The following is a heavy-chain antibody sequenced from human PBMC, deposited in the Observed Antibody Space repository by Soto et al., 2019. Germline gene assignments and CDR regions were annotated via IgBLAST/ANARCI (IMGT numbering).Heavy chain of an antibody. V-gene: IGHV3-23*01. CDR2: ISGSGGST. D-gene: IGHD3-10*01. Sequence: EVQLLESGGGLVQPGGSLRLSCAASGFTFSSYAMSWVRQAPGKGLEWVSAISGSGGSTYYADSVKGRFTISRDNSKNTLYLQMNSLGAEDTAVYYCAKDNYFLYYYGMDVWGQGTTVTVSS. CDR3: AKDNYFLYYYGMDV. J-gene: IGHJ6*02. CDR1: GFTFSSYA.